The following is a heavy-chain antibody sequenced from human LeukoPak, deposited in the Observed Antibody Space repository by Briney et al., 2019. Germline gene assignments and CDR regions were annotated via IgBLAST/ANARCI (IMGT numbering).Heavy chain of an antibody. CDR1: GYTFTSYG. CDR3: ARVPTDFWSGYWEPRDWFDR. CDR2: ISAYNGNT. V-gene: IGHV1-18*01. D-gene: IGHD3-3*01. J-gene: IGHJ5*02. Sequence: GASVKVSCKASGYTFTSYGISWVRQAPGQGLEWMGWISAYNGNTNYAQKLQGRVTMTTDTSTSTAYMELRSLRSDDTAVYYCARVPTDFWSGYWEPRDWFDRWGQGTLVTVSS.